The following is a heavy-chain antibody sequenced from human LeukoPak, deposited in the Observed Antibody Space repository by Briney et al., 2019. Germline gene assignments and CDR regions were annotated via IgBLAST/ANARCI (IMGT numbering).Heavy chain of an antibody. CDR1: GFTFSTYT. CDR3: AKDQGRTSVSWFDP. J-gene: IGHJ5*02. CDR2: ISDSGGST. D-gene: IGHD4-17*01. Sequence: PGGSLRLSCAASGFTFSTYTMNWVRQAPGKGLECVSSISDSGGSTCYADSVKRRFTISRENSKKTLYLQMNSLRAEDAAVYYCAKDQGRTSVSWFDPGGQGTLVTVSS. V-gene: IGHV3-23*01.